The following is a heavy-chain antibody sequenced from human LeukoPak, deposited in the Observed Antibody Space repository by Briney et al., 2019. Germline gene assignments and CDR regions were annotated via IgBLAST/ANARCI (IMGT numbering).Heavy chain of an antibody. CDR1: SGSFSGYS. J-gene: IGHJ4*02. Sequence: SETLSLTCAVYSGSFSGYSWNWIRQPPGKGLEWIGEINHSGSTNYNPSLKSRVTISVDPSKNQFSPKLSSVTAADTAVYYCARSRIPAPGPTHWGQGTLVTVSS. CDR2: INHSGST. D-gene: IGHD6-13*01. V-gene: IGHV4-34*01. CDR3: ARSRIPAPGPTH.